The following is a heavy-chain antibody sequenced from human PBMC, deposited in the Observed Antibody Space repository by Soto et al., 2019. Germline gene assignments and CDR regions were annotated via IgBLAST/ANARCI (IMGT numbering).Heavy chain of an antibody. J-gene: IGHJ4*02. Sequence: ASVKGSCKASGFTFTGDYMHWVRQAPGQGLEWMGIINPSGGSTSYAQKFQGRVTMTRDTSTSTVYMELSSLRSEDTAVYYCARSESRDILTGYFPGSYWGQGTLVTVSS. V-gene: IGHV1-46*03. CDR1: GFTFTGDY. CDR2: INPSGGST. D-gene: IGHD3-9*01. CDR3: ARSESRDILTGYFPGSY.